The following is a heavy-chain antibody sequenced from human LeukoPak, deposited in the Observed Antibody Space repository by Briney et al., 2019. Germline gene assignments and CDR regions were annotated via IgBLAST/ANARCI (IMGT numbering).Heavy chain of an antibody. CDR2: IYSGGST. CDR3: ARVGYHNYMDV. V-gene: IGHV3-53*01. CDR1: GFTVSSNY. D-gene: IGHD3-16*02. J-gene: IGHJ6*03. Sequence: GGSLRLSCAASGFTVSSNYMSCVRLAPGKGLEWVSVIYSGGSTYYANSVKGRFTISRDNSKNTLYLQMNSLRAEDTAVYYCARVGYHNYMDVWGKGTTVTISS.